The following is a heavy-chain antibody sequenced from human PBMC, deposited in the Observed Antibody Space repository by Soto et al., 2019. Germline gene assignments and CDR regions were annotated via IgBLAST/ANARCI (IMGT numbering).Heavy chain of an antibody. CDR3: VMVDNYVTPTPQDV. Sequence: QVQLVQSGDEGKKPGASVKVSCKASGYIFVNYGIAWVRQAPGQGLEWMGWISPYTGNTHSATKSQGRLTMTTDTSTSTAYMDLGSLTSDDTAVYYCVMVDNYVTPTPQDVWGQGTTVTVSS. D-gene: IGHD3-16*01. V-gene: IGHV1-18*01. CDR2: ISPYTGNT. CDR1: GYIFVNYG. J-gene: IGHJ6*02.